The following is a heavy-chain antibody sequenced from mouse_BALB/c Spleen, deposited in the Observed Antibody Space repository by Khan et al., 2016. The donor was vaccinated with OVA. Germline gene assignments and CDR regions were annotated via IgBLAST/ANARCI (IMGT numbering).Heavy chain of an antibody. CDR3: ARAFYSGAWFAY. D-gene: IGHD1-1*01. V-gene: IGHV2-9*02. CDR2: IWAGGST. J-gene: IGHJ3*01. Sequence: VQLQESGPGLVAPSQTLYITCTVSGFSLTSYGVHWVRQPPGKGLEWLGVIWAGGSTNPNSALMSRLSISKDNSKSQVFVKMNSLQTDDTAMYYCARAFYSGAWFAYWGQGTLVTVSA. CDR1: GFSLTSYG.